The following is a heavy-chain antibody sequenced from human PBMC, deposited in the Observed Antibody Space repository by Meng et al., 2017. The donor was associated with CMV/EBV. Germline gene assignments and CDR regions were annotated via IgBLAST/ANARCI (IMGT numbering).Heavy chain of an antibody. Sequence: GESLKISCAASGFNFSAYWMIWVRQAPGKGLEWVANIKQHGSEKYYVDSVKGRFTISRDDAKNSLYLQMNSLRVEDTAVYYCARAPPWDEFDYWGQGTLVTVSS. V-gene: IGHV3-7*01. CDR1: GFNFSAYW. CDR3: ARAPPWDEFDY. J-gene: IGHJ4*02. D-gene: IGHD1-26*01. CDR2: IKQHGSEK.